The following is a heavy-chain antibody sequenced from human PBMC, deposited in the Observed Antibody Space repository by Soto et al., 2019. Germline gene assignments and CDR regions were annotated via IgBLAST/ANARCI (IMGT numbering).Heavy chain of an antibody. CDR1: GGSISSYY. Sequence: PSETLSLTCTVSGGSISSYYWSWIRQPPGKGLEWIGYIYYSGSTNYNPSLKSRVTISVDTSKNQFSLKLSSVTAADTAVYYCARGDGYPYYFDYWGQGTLGTSPQ. V-gene: IGHV4-59*01. CDR2: IYYSGST. CDR3: ARGDGYPYYFDY. J-gene: IGHJ4*02. D-gene: IGHD5-12*01.